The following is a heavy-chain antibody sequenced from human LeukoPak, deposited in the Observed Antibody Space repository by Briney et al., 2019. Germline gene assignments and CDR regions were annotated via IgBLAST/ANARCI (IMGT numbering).Heavy chain of an antibody. D-gene: IGHD2-2*01. CDR1: GFTFSDYY. CDR3: AREGYQLLGSEWFDP. Sequence: GGSLRLSCAASGFTFSDYYMSWIRQAPGKGLEWVSYISSSSSYTNYADSVKGRFTISRDNAKNSLYLQMNSLRAEDTAVYYCAREGYQLLGSEWFDPWGQGTLVTVSS. V-gene: IGHV3-11*06. J-gene: IGHJ5*02. CDR2: ISSSSSYT.